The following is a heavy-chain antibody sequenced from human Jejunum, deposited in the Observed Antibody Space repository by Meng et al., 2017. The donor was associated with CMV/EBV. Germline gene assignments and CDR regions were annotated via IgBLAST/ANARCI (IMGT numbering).Heavy chain of an antibody. J-gene: IGHJ4*02. CDR3: AKAFSSAGWHPSHFDY. D-gene: IGHD6-19*01. V-gene: IGHV3-23*01. CDR1: GFTFSSFT. Sequence: QLLEXXXGLVQPGXSQILSXAASGFTFSSFTMNWVRQAPGKGLEWVSSISISVSVPYYADSVKGRFIISRANAKNILYLQMNSLRAEDTAVYYCAKAFSSAGWHPSHFDYWGQGILVTVSS. CDR2: ISISVSVP.